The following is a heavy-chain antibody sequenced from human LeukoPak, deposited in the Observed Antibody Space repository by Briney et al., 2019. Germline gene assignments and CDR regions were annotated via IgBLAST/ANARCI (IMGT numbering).Heavy chain of an antibody. CDR2: ISGSGGST. D-gene: IGHD6-13*01. J-gene: IGHJ3*02. CDR3: AKCMVAAAGTGGCAFDI. CDR1: GFTFSSYS. Sequence: GGSLRLSCAASGFTFSSYSMSWVRQAPGKGLEWVSAISGSGGSTYCADSVKGRFTISRDNSKNTLYLQMNSLRAEDTAVYYCAKCMVAAAGTGGCAFDIWGQGTMVTVSS. V-gene: IGHV3-23*01.